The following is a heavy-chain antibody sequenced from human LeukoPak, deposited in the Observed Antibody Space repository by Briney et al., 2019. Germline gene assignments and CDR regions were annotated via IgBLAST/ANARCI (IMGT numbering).Heavy chain of an antibody. D-gene: IGHD3-10*01. Sequence: GGSLRLSCAASGFTFTSYAMSWVRQAPGKGLEWVSGISGSGSGGSTYYADSVKGRFTISRDNSKNTLYLQMNSLRAEGTAVYYCARDLYYYGSGTPYFQHWGQGTLVTVSS. CDR1: GFTFTSYA. V-gene: IGHV3-23*01. CDR2: ISGSGSGGST. J-gene: IGHJ1*01. CDR3: ARDLYYYGSGTPYFQH.